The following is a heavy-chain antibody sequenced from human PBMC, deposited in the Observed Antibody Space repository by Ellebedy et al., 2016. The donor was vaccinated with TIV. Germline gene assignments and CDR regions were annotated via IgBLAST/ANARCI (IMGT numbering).Heavy chain of an antibody. CDR2: ISTSGGST. V-gene: IGHV3-23*01. J-gene: IGHJ2*01. CDR1: GFTFSSYA. Sequence: GGSLRLSXAASGFTFSSYAMSWVRQAPGQGLEWVSAISTSGGSTHYADSVQGRFTISRDNSKNTLFLQMNSLRAEDTAIYYCATPRAPLYWYFHLWGRGTLVTVSS. CDR3: ATPRAPLYWYFHL.